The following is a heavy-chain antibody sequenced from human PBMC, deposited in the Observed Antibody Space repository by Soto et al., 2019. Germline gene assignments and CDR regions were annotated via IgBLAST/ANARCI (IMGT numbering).Heavy chain of an antibody. Sequence: SVKVSCEASGGTFSSYAISWVRQAPGQGLEWMGGIIPIFGTANYAQKFQGRVTITADESTSTAYMELSSLRSEDTAVYYCARTYYYDSSGYYYGDYWGQGTLVTVSS. V-gene: IGHV1-69*13. CDR1: GGTFSSYA. CDR2: IIPIFGTA. J-gene: IGHJ4*02. CDR3: ARTYYYDSSGYYYGDY. D-gene: IGHD3-22*01.